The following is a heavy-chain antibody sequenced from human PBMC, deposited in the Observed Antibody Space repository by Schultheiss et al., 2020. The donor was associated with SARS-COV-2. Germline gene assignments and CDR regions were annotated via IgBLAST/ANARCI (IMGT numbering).Heavy chain of an antibody. V-gene: IGHV5-51*01. Sequence: GGSLRLSCKGSGYSFTSYWIGWVRQMPGKGLEWMGIICPGDSNIRYSPSFQGQVTISADKSISTAYLQWSSLKASDTAIYYCARTIYRQWHYYFDFWGQGTLVTVSS. D-gene: IGHD6-19*01. CDR3: ARTIYRQWHYYFDF. J-gene: IGHJ4*02. CDR1: GYSFTSYW. CDR2: ICPGDSNI.